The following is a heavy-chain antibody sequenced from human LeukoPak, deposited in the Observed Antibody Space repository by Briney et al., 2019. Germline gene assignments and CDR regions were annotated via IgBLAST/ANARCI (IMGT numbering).Heavy chain of an antibody. Sequence: GGTLRLSCTTSGFTFSHYEMNWVRQAPGKGLGWVSYISSSGSTRYYADSVKGRFTISRDNAKNSLHLQMNSLRAEDTAVYYCARDPFRDYDSSGYFDFWGQGTPVTVSS. V-gene: IGHV3-48*03. CDR2: ISSSGSTR. CDR1: GFTFSHYE. D-gene: IGHD3-22*01. J-gene: IGHJ4*02. CDR3: ARDPFRDYDSSGYFDF.